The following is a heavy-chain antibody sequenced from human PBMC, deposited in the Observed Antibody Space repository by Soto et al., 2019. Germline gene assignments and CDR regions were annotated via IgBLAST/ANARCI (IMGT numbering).Heavy chain of an antibody. V-gene: IGHV3-72*01. J-gene: IGHJ4*02. CDR1: GFSFSDHY. Sequence: EVQLVESGGGLVRPGGSLRLSCAASGFSFSDHYMDWVRQAPGKGLEWVGRTRNKAYSFTKEYAPALKGRFTISRDDSEDSLSLQMNSLKTEDTALYYCVTSIPSSTWSGVDSWGQGTLVNVSP. CDR2: TRNKAYSFTK. CDR3: VTSIPSSTWSGVDS. D-gene: IGHD6-6*01.